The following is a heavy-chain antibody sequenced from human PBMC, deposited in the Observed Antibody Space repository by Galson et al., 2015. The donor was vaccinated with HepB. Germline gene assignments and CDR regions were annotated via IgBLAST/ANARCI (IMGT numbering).Heavy chain of an antibody. J-gene: IGHJ5*02. D-gene: IGHD4-23*01. Sequence: SVKVSCKASGYTFTSYYMHWVRQAPGQGLEWMGIINPSGGSTSYAQKFQGRVTMTRDTSTSTVYMELSSLRSEDTAVYYCARDEALSTVVTPKGSGSGWFDPWGQGTLVTVSS. V-gene: IGHV1-46*01. CDR1: GYTFTSYY. CDR3: ARDEALSTVVTPKGSGSGWFDP. CDR2: INPSGGST.